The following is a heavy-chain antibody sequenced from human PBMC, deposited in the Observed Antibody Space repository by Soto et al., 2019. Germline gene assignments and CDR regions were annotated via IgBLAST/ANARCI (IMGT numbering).Heavy chain of an antibody. V-gene: IGHV3-48*02. D-gene: IGHD3-22*01. CDR3: ARGRYYDSSGYPNYFDY. CDR2: ISSSSSTI. Sequence: GGSLRLSCAASGFTFSSYSMNWVRQAPGKGLEWVSYISSSSSTIYYADSVKGRFTISRDNAKNLLYLQMNSLRDEDTAVYYCARGRYYDSSGYPNYFDYWGQGTLVTVSS. J-gene: IGHJ4*02. CDR1: GFTFSSYS.